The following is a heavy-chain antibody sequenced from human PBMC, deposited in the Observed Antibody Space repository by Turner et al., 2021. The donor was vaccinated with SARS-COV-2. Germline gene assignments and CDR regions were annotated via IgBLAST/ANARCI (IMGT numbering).Heavy chain of an antibody. D-gene: IGHD1-26*01. Sequence: QVQLVESGGGVVQPGRSLRLSCAASGFTFSSYGMHWVRQAPGKGREWVAVIWYDGSNKYYGDSVKGRFTISRDNSKNTLYLQMNSLRAEDTAVYYCARGKEWELSYWGQGTLVTVSS. J-gene: IGHJ4*02. CDR1: GFTFSSYG. CDR2: IWYDGSNK. CDR3: ARGKEWELSY. V-gene: IGHV3-33*01.